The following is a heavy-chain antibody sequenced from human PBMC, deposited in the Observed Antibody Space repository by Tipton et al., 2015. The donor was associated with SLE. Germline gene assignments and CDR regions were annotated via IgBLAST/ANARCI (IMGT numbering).Heavy chain of an antibody. D-gene: IGHD1-26*01. CDR2: IIPILGIA. CDR1: GGTFSSYT. V-gene: IGHV1-69*09. Sequence: QVQLVQSGAEVKKPGSSVKVSCKASGGTFSSYTISWVRQAPGQGLEWMGRIIPILGIANYAQKFQGRVTITADKSTSTAYMELSSLRSEDTAVYYCASDYSGTRGFDIWGQGTMVTVSS. CDR3: ASDYSGTRGFDI. J-gene: IGHJ3*02.